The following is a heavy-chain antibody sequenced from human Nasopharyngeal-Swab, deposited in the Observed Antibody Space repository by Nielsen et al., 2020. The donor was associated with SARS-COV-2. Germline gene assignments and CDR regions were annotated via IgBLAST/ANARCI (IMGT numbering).Heavy chain of an antibody. Sequence: GGSLRLSCAASGFTFSSYSMSWVRQAPGKGLEWVSAISGSGGSKYHADSVKGRFTISRDNAKNSLYLQMNGLRAEDTAVYYCARPLYVDGHHIDYWGQGTLVTVSS. CDR3: ARPLYVDGHHIDY. CDR2: ISGSGGSK. V-gene: IGHV3-21*06. CDR1: GFTFSSYS. D-gene: IGHD2-8*01. J-gene: IGHJ4*02.